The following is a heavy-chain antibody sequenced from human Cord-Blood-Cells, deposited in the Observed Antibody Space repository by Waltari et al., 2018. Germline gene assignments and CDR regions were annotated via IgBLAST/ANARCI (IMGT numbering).Heavy chain of an antibody. V-gene: IGHV1-24*01. Sequence: QVQLVQSGAEGKKPGASVKVPCQVSGYPPPELSMHRVGQAPGKGLEWMGGFDPEDGETIYAQKFQGRVTMTEDTSTDTAYMELSSLRSEDTAVYYCATDQGGFDAFDIWGQGTMVTVSS. J-gene: IGHJ3*02. CDR1: GYPPPELS. CDR2: FDPEDGET. D-gene: IGHD3-16*01. CDR3: ATDQGGFDAFDI.